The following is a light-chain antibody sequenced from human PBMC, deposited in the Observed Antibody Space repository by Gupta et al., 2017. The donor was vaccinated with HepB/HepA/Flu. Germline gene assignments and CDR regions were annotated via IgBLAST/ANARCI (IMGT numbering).Light chain of an antibody. V-gene: IGKV2D-24*01. J-gene: IGKJ1*01. CDR3: EQDKQFPGT. CDR1: ESRGHRDGNTY. Sequence: DIVMTQTPLSSPVTLGQPASISCRSSESRGHRDGNTYLSWFQQRPGQPPRLLIYRASQRGYGVPDSFSGSGAETDFTLKISSVEAEDVGTYYCEQDKQFPGTFGQGTKVEIK. CDR2: RAS.